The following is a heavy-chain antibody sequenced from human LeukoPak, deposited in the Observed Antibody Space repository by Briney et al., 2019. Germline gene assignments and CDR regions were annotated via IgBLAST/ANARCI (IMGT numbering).Heavy chain of an antibody. CDR2: IYYSGST. CDR3: ARGLGGNWFDP. Sequence: PSETLSLTCTVSGGSISSSSYYWGWIRQPPGKGLEWIGSIYYSGSTYYNPSLKSRVTISVDTSKNQFSLKLSSVTAADTAVYYCARGLGGNWFDPWGQGTLVTVSS. J-gene: IGHJ5*02. V-gene: IGHV4-39*07. CDR1: GGSISSSSYY. D-gene: IGHD5/OR15-5a*01.